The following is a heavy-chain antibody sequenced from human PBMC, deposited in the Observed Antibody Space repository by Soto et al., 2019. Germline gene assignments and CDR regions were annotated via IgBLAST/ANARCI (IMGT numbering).Heavy chain of an antibody. CDR1: GFTFSSYS. V-gene: IGHV3-21*04. CDR3: AKGIAARQYNWFDP. D-gene: IGHD6-6*01. CDR2: IGSSSSYI. Sequence: GGSLRLSCAVSGFTFSSYSMNWVRQAPGKGLEWVSSIGSSSSYIYYADSVKGRFTISRDDAKNSLYLEMNSLRAEDTAVYYCAKGIAARQYNWFDPWGQGTLVTVSS. J-gene: IGHJ5*02.